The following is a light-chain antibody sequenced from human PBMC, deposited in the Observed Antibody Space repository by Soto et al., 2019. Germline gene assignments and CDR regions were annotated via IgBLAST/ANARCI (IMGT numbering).Light chain of an antibody. Sequence: EIMMTQSPATLSVSPGESATISCRASQSVRNNLAWYQHKPGQAPRLLIYYASTRATGIPARFSGSGSATEFTLTISSLQSEDFALYYCQQYNDWPPITFGQVTRLEIK. CDR3: QQYNDWPPIT. V-gene: IGKV3-15*01. CDR1: QSVRNN. CDR2: YAS. J-gene: IGKJ5*01.